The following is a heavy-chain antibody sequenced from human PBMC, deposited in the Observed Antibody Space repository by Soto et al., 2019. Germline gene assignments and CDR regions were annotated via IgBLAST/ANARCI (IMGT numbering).Heavy chain of an antibody. J-gene: IGHJ6*02. Sequence: ASVKVSCEASGGTFSSYAISWVRQAPGQGLEWMGGIIPIFGTANYAQKFQGRVTITADESTSTAYMELSSLRSEDTAVYYCARVGGLVVVAATYSGMDVWGQGTTVTVSS. CDR2: IIPIFGTA. CDR3: ARVGGLVVVAATYSGMDV. D-gene: IGHD2-15*01. CDR1: GGTFSSYA. V-gene: IGHV1-69*13.